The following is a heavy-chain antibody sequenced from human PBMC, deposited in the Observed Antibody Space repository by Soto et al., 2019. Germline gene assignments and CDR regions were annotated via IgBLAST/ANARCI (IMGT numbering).Heavy chain of an antibody. D-gene: IGHD1-26*01. Sequence: GASVKVSCKASGYTSTSYGISWVRQAPGQGLEWMGWISAYNGNTNYAQKLQGRVTMTTDTSTSTAYMELRSLRSDDTAVYYCARIPGELPYYYYGMDVWGQGTTVTVSS. CDR2: ISAYNGNT. J-gene: IGHJ6*02. V-gene: IGHV1-18*01. CDR3: ARIPGELPYYYYGMDV. CDR1: GYTSTSYG.